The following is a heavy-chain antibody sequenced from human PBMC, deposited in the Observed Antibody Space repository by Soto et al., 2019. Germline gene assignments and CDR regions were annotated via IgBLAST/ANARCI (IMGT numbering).Heavy chain of an antibody. D-gene: IGHD3-10*01. J-gene: IGHJ6*03. CDR1: GFTVSSKY. V-gene: IGHV3-66*01. CDR3: ASYYGSGGNYYFFDV. CDR2: LYSAGSI. Sequence: EVQAVESGGGLVQPGGSLRLSCAASGFTVSSKYMSWVRQGPGKGLECVSVLYSAGSIHYADSVKGSFTISRDNSGTTLYLQMNSLRAEDTAVYYCASYYGSGGNYYFFDVWGKGTTVTVSS.